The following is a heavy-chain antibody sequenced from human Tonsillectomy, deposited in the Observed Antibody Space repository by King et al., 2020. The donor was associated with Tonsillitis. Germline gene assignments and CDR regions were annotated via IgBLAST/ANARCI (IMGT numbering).Heavy chain of an antibody. J-gene: IGHJ6*02. Sequence: VQLVESGGGLIQPGGSLRLSCAASGFTFSSYAMSWVRQAPGKGLEWVSGISGSGSGTYYADSVKGRFAISRDNSKNTLYLQMNSLRAEETAVYYCAKDWDLWSPHGMDVWGQGTTVSVSS. D-gene: IGHD3-3*01. CDR2: ISGSGSGT. V-gene: IGHV3-23*04. CDR3: AKDWDLWSPHGMDV. CDR1: GFTFSSYA.